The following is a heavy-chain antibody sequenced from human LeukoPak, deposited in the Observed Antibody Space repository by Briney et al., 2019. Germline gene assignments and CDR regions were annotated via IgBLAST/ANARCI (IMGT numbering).Heavy chain of an antibody. CDR1: GGSISSGSYY. D-gene: IGHD3-16*02. CDR3: ARRVGVGFGGVIVAHDAFDI. CDR2: IYTGGST. Sequence: SSETLSLTCTVSGGSISSGSYYWSWIRQPAGKGLEWIGRIYTGGSTNYNPSLKSRVTISVDTSKNQFSLKLSSVTAADTAMYYCARRVGVGFGGVIVAHDAFDIWGQGTMVTVSS. V-gene: IGHV4-61*02. J-gene: IGHJ3*02.